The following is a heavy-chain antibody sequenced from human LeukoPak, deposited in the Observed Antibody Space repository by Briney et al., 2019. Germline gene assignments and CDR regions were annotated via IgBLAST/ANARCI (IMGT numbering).Heavy chain of an antibody. Sequence: ASETLSLTCAVYGGSFSGYYWSWIRQPPGKGLEWIGYIYYSGSTNYNPSLKSRVTISVDTSKNQFSLKLSSVTAADTAVYYCARVAGGNSAWGQGTLVTVSS. CDR2: IYYSGST. CDR3: ARVAGGNSA. J-gene: IGHJ5*02. CDR1: GGSFSGYY. V-gene: IGHV4-59*01. D-gene: IGHD4-23*01.